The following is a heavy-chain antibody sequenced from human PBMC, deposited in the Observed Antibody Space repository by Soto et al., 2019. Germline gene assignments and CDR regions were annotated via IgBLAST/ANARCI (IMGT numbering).Heavy chain of an antibody. J-gene: IGHJ5*02. CDR1: GFTFSTYA. Sequence: EVQLLESGGGLVQPGESLRLSCAASGFTFSTYAMSWVRQAPGKGLEWLSALSGSGDRIYYADSVKGRFTISRDNSKNTRYLQMNSLRAEDTAVYYCAKDPSNLVVVTGWFDPWGQGTLVTVSS. V-gene: IGHV3-23*01. CDR2: LSGSGDRI. D-gene: IGHD2-21*02. CDR3: AKDPSNLVVVTGWFDP.